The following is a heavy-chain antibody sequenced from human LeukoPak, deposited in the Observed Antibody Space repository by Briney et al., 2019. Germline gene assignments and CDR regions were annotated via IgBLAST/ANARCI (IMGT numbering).Heavy chain of an antibody. Sequence: GGSLRLSCAASGFTFSSYAMSWVRQAPGKGLEWVSAISGSGGSTYYADSVKGRFTISRDNPKNTLFLQMNSLRLEDTAVYYCARGQGVASSGWYSNDYWGQGTLVTVSS. V-gene: IGHV3-23*01. CDR3: ARGQGVASSGWYSNDY. J-gene: IGHJ4*02. D-gene: IGHD6-19*01. CDR2: ISGSGGST. CDR1: GFTFSSYA.